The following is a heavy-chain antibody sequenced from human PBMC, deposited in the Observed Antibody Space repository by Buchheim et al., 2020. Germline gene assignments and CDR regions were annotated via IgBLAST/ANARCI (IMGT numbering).Heavy chain of an antibody. D-gene: IGHD2-21*02. Sequence: QVHLQESGPGLVKPSETLSLTCNVSGGSIKTYYWSWIRQAAGKGLELVGRIYSSGNANYSPSLRSRVTMSVDTSSNQVLVMLTSVTAADTAVYFCAREVKTAIPDYWGQG. CDR1: GGSIKTYY. V-gene: IGHV4-4*07. J-gene: IGHJ4*02. CDR3: AREVKTAIPDY. CDR2: IYSSGNA.